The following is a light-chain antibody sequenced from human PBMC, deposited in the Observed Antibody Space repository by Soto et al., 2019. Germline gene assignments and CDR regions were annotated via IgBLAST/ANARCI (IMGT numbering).Light chain of an antibody. V-gene: IGKV3-11*01. J-gene: IGKJ5*01. CDR1: QSVSSY. CDR3: QQRSNWPLT. Sequence: EIVLTQSPATLPLSPWKRATLSCKASQSVSSYLAWYQQKPGQAPRLLIYDASNRATGIPARFSGSGSGTDFTLTISSLEPEDFAVYYCQQRSNWPLTFGQGTRLEIK. CDR2: DAS.